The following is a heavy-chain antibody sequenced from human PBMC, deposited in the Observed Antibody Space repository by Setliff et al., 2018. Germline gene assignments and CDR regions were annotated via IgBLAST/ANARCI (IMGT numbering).Heavy chain of an antibody. CDR3: ATDVTVAAFDY. CDR1: GYTLTELS. V-gene: IGHV1-24*01. Sequence: ASVKVSCKVSGYTLTELSRHWVRQAPGKGLEWMGGFDPEDGETIYAQKFQGRVTITADTSTDPAYMELSSLRSEDTAVYYCATDVTVAAFDYWGQGTLVTVSS. D-gene: IGHD5-12*01. CDR2: FDPEDGET. J-gene: IGHJ4*02.